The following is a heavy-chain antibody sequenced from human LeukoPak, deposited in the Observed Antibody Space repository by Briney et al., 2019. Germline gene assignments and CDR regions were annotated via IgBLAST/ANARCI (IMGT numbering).Heavy chain of an antibody. Sequence: SETLSLTCAVYGGSLSGYYWSWIRQPPGKGLEWIGEINHSGSTNYNPSLKSRVTISVDTSKNQFSLKLSSVTAADTAVYYCARGVGGYDSDLRYSSGWYGDYWGQGTLVTVSS. CDR2: INHSGST. V-gene: IGHV4-34*01. D-gene: IGHD6-19*01. J-gene: IGHJ4*02. CDR3: ARGVGGYDSDLRYSSGWYGDY. CDR1: GGSLSGYY.